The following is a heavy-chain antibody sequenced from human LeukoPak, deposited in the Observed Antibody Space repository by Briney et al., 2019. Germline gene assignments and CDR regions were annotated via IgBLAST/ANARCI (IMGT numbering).Heavy chain of an antibody. CDR2: ISGSGGTT. D-gene: IGHD3-10*01. J-gene: IGHJ4*02. Sequence: GGSLRLFCAASGFTFSDYGMSWVRQAPGKGLEWVSAISGSGGTTYYADSVKGRFTISRDNSKNTLYLQMTSLRAEDAAVYYCTYGDFVRGRFDNWGQGTLVTVSS. CDR3: TYGDFVRGRFDN. CDR1: GFTFSDYG. V-gene: IGHV3-23*01.